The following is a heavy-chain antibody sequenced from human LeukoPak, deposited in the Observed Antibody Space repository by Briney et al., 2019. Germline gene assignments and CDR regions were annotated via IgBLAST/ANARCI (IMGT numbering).Heavy chain of an antibody. V-gene: IGHV4-4*07. CDR3: ARVQSYCSGGSCYSSDAFDI. CDR1: GGSISSYY. Sequence: PSETLSLTCTVSGGSISSYYWSWIRQPAGKGLEWIGRIYTSGSTNYNPSLKSRVTMSVDTSKNQFSLKLSSVTAADTAVYYCARVQSYCSGGSCYSSDAFDIWGQGTMVTVSS. J-gene: IGHJ3*02. D-gene: IGHD2-15*01. CDR2: IYTSGST.